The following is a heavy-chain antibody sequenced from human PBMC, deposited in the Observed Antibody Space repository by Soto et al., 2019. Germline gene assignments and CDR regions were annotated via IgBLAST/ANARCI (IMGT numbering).Heavy chain of an antibody. CDR2: ISSISSLT. J-gene: IGHJ2*01. CDR3: ARDPTTVTPQLGWYFDL. Sequence: EVQLVESGGGLVKPGGSLRLSCAVSGFTFRTYGMSWVRQAPGKGLEWVSSISSISSLTYYADSVKGRFTVSRDNTKNSLFLQMNSLTAEDTAVYYCARDPTTVTPQLGWYFDLWGRGTLVTVSS. D-gene: IGHD4-17*01. V-gene: IGHV3-21*02. CDR1: GFTFRTYG.